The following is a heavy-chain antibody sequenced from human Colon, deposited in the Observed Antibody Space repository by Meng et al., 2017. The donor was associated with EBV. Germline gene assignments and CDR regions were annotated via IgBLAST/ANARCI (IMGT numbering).Heavy chain of an antibody. D-gene: IGHD2-15*01. Sequence: DPQESRPGMVKHSQTLSLTFVVSGDSISSGNYHWSWLRQAPGKGLEWIGHSESTSYNPSLRSRVVISVDTAKNQFSLRLDSVTAADTAVYYCTTYAVGAGGRGYWGPGTLVTVSS. V-gene: IGHV4-30-4*01. J-gene: IGHJ4*02. CDR3: TTYAVGAGGRGY. CDR1: GDSISSGNYH. CDR2: HSEST.